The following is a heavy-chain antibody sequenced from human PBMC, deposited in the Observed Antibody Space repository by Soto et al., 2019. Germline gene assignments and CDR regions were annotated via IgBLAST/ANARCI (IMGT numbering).Heavy chain of an antibody. CDR1: GFTFSSYA. D-gene: IGHD2-15*01. V-gene: IGHV3-23*01. Sequence: GGSLRLSCAASGFTFSSYAMSWVRQAPGKGLEWVSAISGSGGSTYYADSVKGRFTISRDNSKNTLYLQMNSLRAEDTAVYYCAINLGYCSGGSCYVPFDIWGQGTMVTVSS. CDR2: ISGSGGST. J-gene: IGHJ3*02. CDR3: AINLGYCSGGSCYVPFDI.